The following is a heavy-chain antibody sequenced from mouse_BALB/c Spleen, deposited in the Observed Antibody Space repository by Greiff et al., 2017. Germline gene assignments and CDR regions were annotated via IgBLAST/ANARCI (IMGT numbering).Heavy chain of an antibody. CDR3: ARGDYVFAY. CDR2: ISYSGST. Sequence: DVQLQESGPGLVKPSQSLSLTCTVTGYSITSDYAWNWIRQFPGNKLEWMGYISYSGSTSYNPSLKSRISITRDTSKNQFFLQLNSVTTEDTATYYCARGDYVFAYWGQGTLVTVSA. D-gene: IGHD2-4*01. J-gene: IGHJ3*01. V-gene: IGHV3-2*02. CDR1: GYSITSDYA.